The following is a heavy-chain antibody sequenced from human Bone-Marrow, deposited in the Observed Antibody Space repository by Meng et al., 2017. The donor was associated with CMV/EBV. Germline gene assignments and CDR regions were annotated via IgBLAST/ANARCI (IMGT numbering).Heavy chain of an antibody. CDR3: ARVCHCSSTSCYLGWFDP. J-gene: IGHJ5*02. Sequence: GESLKISCAASGFTFSSYSMNWVRQAPGKGLEWVSSISSSSSYIYYADSVKGRFTISRDNAKNSLYLQMNSLRAEDTAVYYCARVCHCSSTSCYLGWFDPWGQGTLVTVSS. V-gene: IGHV3-21*01. CDR1: GFTFSSYS. D-gene: IGHD2-2*01. CDR2: ISSSSSYI.